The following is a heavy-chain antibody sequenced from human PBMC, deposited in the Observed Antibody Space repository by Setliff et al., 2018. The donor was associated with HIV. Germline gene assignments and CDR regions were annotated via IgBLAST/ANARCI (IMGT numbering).Heavy chain of an antibody. CDR3: ARLYYYGSGNYNDAFDI. Sequence: SETLSLTCAFSGSSFSSVYHWPWLRQPPGKGLECIGTIFHSGGTYYNPSLKSRVTISVDTSKHQFSLRLSSVTAADTAVYYCARLYYYGSGNYNDAFDIWGQGTMVTVSS. D-gene: IGHD3-10*01. CDR2: IFHSGGT. J-gene: IGHJ3*02. V-gene: IGHV4-38-2*01. CDR1: GSSFSSVYH.